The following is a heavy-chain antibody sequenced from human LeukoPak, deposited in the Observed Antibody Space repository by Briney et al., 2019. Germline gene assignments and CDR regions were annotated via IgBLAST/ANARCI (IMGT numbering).Heavy chain of an antibody. CDR3: AGLWGDYPDY. D-gene: IGHD3-16*01. Sequence: GESLKISCKGSGYSFTSYWISWVRQMPGKGLEWMGRIDPSDSYTNYSPSFQGHVTISADKSITTAYLQWSSLKASDTAMYYCAGLWGDYPDYWGQGTLVTVSS. J-gene: IGHJ4*02. V-gene: IGHV5-10-1*01. CDR2: IDPSDSYT. CDR1: GYSFTSYW.